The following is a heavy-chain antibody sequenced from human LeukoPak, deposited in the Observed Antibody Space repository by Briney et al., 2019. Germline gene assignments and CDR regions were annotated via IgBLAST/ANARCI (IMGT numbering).Heavy chain of an antibody. J-gene: IGHJ5*02. CDR2: MNPNSGNT. CDR3: ARGPRADSSGFRQGWFDP. D-gene: IGHD3-22*01. Sequence: ASVKVSCKASGYTFTSYDINWVRQATGQGLEWMGWMNPNSGNTGYAQKFQGRVTMTRNTSISTAYMELSRLRSEDTAVYYCARGPRADSSGFRQGWFDPWGQGTLVTVSS. V-gene: IGHV1-8*01. CDR1: GYTFTSYD.